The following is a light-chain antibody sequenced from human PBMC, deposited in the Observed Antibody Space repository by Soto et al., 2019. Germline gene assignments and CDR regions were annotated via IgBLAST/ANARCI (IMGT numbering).Light chain of an antibody. CDR1: QSVSSSY. CDR3: QQYGSSRT. V-gene: IGKV3-20*01. Sequence: EIVLTQSPGTLSLSPGERATLSCRASQSVSSSYLAWYQQKPGQAPRLLIYGASSRATGIPDRFSGSGSGTDFTLTISRLEPEDLAVYYCQQYGSSRTFGHGTKVEIK. CDR2: GAS. J-gene: IGKJ1*01.